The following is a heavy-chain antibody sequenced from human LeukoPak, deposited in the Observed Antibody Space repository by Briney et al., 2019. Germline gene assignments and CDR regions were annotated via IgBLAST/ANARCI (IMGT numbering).Heavy chain of an antibody. CDR3: ARGTMITFGGAFDAFDI. J-gene: IGHJ3*02. CDR1: GGSISSYY. CDR2: IYYSGST. Sequence: SETLSLTCTVSGGSISSYYWSRIRQPPGKGLEWIGYIYYSGSTNYNPSLKSRVTISVDTSKNQFSLKLSSVTAADTAVYYCARGTMITFGGAFDAFDIWGQGTMVTVSS. V-gene: IGHV4-59*01. D-gene: IGHD3-16*01.